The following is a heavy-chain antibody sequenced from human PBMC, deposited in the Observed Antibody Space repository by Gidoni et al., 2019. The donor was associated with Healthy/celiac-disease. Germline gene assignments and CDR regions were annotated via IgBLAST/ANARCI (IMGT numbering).Heavy chain of an antibody. CDR3: AREGQQWLVNNYYMDV. J-gene: IGHJ6*03. Sequence: EVQLVESGGGLVQPGGSLRLSCAASGFTFSSYEMNWVRQAPGTGLEWVSYISSSGSTIYYADSVKGRFTISRDNAKNSLYLQMNSLRAEDTAVYYCAREGQQWLVNNYYMDVWGKGTTVTVSS. D-gene: IGHD6-19*01. V-gene: IGHV3-48*03. CDR1: GFTFSSYE. CDR2: ISSSGSTI.